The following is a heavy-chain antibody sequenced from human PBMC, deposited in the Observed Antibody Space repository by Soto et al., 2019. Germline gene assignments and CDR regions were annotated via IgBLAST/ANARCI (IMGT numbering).Heavy chain of an antibody. J-gene: IGHJ6*02. D-gene: IGHD6-19*01. Sequence: SLRLSCAAYGFPFSSYAMSWVRQAPGKGLEWVSAISGSGGSTYYADSVKGRFTISRDNSKNTLYLQMNSLRAEDTAVYYCANLPVAGPHYYYYYGMDVWGQGTTVTVSS. V-gene: IGHV3-23*01. CDR1: GFPFSSYA. CDR2: ISGSGGST. CDR3: ANLPVAGPHYYYYYGMDV.